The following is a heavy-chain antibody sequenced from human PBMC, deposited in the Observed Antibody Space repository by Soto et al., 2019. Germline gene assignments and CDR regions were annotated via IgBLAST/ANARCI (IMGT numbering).Heavy chain of an antibody. V-gene: IGHV3-21*06. CDR3: ARESEDLTSNFDY. CDR2: ISSTTNYI. Sequence: LRLSCAASGFTFTRYSMNWVRQAPGKGLEWVSSISSTTNYIYYGDSMKGRFTISRDNAKNSLYLEMNSLRAEDTAVYYCARESEDLTSNFDYWGQGTLVTVYS. CDR1: GFTFTRYS. J-gene: IGHJ4*02.